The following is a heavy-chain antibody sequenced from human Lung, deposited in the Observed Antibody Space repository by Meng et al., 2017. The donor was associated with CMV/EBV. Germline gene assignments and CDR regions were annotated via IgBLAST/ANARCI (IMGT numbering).Heavy chain of an antibody. CDR3: ARIGLCSGTTCYTGDYSSRHFDY. CDR1: A. CDR2: IIPIFGTA. D-gene: IGHD2-2*02. Sequence: ASSWVRQATGQGLEWMGGIIPIFGTANYAQNFQGRVTITTDESRSTAYMELSSLRSEDTAVYYCARIGLCSGTTCYTGDYSSRHFDYWGQGTLVTVSS. V-gene: IGHV1-69*05. J-gene: IGHJ4*02.